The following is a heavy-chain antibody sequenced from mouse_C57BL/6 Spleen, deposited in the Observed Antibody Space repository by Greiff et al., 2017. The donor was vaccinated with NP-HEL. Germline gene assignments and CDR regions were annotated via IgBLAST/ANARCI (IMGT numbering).Heavy chain of an antibody. Sequence: QVQLQQPGAELVKPGASVKLSCKASGYTFTSYWMQWVKQRPGQGLEWIGEIDPSDSYTNYNQKFKGKATLTVDTSSSTAYMQLSSLTSEDSAVYYCARWGYGGQGTTLTVSS. J-gene: IGHJ2*01. V-gene: IGHV1-50*01. CDR2: IDPSDSYT. CDR3: ARWGY. CDR1: GYTFTSYW.